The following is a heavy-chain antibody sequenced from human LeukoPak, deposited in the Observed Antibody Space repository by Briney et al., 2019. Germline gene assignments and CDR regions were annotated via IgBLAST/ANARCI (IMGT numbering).Heavy chain of an antibody. Sequence: PGRSLRLSCAASGFTFSSFTMHWVRQAPGKGVERVAVISYEGSDKYYADSVKGRFTISRDNSKNTLDLQMNSLRAEDTAVYSCARGYYYDTRGFYYFDHWGQGTLVTVSS. D-gene: IGHD3-22*01. J-gene: IGHJ4*02. CDR2: ISYEGSDK. V-gene: IGHV3-30*01. CDR3: ARGYYYDTRGFYYFDH. CDR1: GFTFSSFT.